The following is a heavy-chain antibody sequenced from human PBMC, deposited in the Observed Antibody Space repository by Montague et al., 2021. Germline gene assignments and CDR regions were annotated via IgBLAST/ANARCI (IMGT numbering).Heavy chain of an antibody. V-gene: IGHV4-59*08. Sequence: SETLSPTCTVTGSSISEFYWSWIRQSPEKGLEWIGYIYDSGTTNYNPSLKSRVTISADTSMNQFPLNLRSVTAADTAVYFCARRLGIRAPFDYWGQGTLVTVSS. J-gene: IGHJ4*02. D-gene: IGHD7-27*01. CDR1: GSSISEFY. CDR3: ARRLGIRAPFDY. CDR2: IYDSGTT.